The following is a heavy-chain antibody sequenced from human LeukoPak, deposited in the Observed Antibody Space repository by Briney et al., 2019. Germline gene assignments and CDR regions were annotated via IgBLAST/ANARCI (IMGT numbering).Heavy chain of an antibody. V-gene: IGHV4-59*12. CDR2: IYSGGST. J-gene: IGHJ4*02. CDR3: GRKGGGGNYYFDN. D-gene: IGHD1-7*01. CDR1: GGSMSGYY. Sequence: PSETLSLTCTVSGGSMSGYYWSWIRQPPGKGLEWIGNIYSGGSTDYNPSLKSRVTMSVDTSKNQFSLKLSSVTAADTAVYYCGRKGGGGNYYFDNWGQGTLVTVSS.